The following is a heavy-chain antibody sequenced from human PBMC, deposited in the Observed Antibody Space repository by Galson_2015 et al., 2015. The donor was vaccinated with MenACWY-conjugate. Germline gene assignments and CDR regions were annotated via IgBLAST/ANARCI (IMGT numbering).Heavy chain of an antibody. Sequence: SVKVSCKASGYTFTSYYMHWVRQAPGQGLEWMGIINPSGGSTSYAQKFQGRVTMTRDTSTSTVYMELSSLRSEDTAVYYCAGGYYYDSSGYYPLGYWGQGTLVTVSS. CDR1: GYTFTSYY. V-gene: IGHV1-46*01. CDR3: AGGYYYDSSGYYPLGY. J-gene: IGHJ4*02. CDR2: INPSGGST. D-gene: IGHD3-22*01.